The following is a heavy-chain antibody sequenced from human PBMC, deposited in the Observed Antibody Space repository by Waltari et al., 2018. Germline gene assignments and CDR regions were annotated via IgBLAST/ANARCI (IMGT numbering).Heavy chain of an antibody. CDR3: ARDPSDYYYYYMDV. J-gene: IGHJ6*03. Sequence: QVQLVESGGGVVQPGRSLRLSCAASGFTFSSYAMHWVRQAPGKGLEWVAVISYDGSNKYYADSVKGRFTISRDNSKNTLYLQMNSLRAEDTAVYYCARDPSDYYYYYMDVWGKGTTVTVSS. CDR1: GFTFSSYA. CDR2: ISYDGSNK. V-gene: IGHV3-30-3*01.